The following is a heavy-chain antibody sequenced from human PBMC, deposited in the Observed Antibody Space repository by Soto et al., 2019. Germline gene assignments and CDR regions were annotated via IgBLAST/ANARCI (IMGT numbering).Heavy chain of an antibody. CDR1: GATFMYYA. CDR3: ARTYIAASRPTASDL. V-gene: IGHV1-69*01. D-gene: IGHD6-13*01. CDR2: AIPVFGTT. Sequence: QVQLVQSGAEVRKPGSSVKVSCNASGATFMYYAFTGVRQAPGQGLEWVGQAIPVFGTTNHAQKFQGRVTFTADESTSTAYMELSSLRFEDTAVYFCARTYIAASRPTASDLWGQGTMVTVSS. J-gene: IGHJ3*01.